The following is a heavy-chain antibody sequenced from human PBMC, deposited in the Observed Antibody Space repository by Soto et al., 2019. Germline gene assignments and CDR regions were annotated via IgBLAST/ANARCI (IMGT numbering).Heavy chain of an antibody. CDR2: ISAYNGNT. J-gene: IGHJ6*02. V-gene: IGHV1-18*01. CDR1: GYTFTSYG. D-gene: IGHD6-6*01. CDR3: ARSAQKSIAARPPGVDYYYYGMDV. Sequence: ASVKVSCKASGYTFTSYGISWVRQAPGQGLEWMGWISAYNGNTNYAQKLQGRVTMTTDTSTGTAYMELRSLRSDNTAVYYCARSAQKSIAARPPGVDYYYYGMDVWGQGTTVTVSS.